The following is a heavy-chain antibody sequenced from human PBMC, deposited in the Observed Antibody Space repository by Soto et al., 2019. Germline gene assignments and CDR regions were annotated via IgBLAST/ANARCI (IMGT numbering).Heavy chain of an antibody. CDR3: ETYYGDNGY. J-gene: IGHJ4*02. CDR1: GLSLRNAW. V-gene: IGHV3-15*07. Sequence: EVQLVESGGGLVEAGGSLRLSCGASGLSLRNAWMNWVRQAPGKGLEWVGRIKSNSDGGTIDHAAPVKGRFFISRDDSLNTLYLQMNSLKTEDTGVYYCETYYGDNGYWGQGTLVTVSS. CDR2: IKSNSDGGTI. D-gene: IGHD4-17*01.